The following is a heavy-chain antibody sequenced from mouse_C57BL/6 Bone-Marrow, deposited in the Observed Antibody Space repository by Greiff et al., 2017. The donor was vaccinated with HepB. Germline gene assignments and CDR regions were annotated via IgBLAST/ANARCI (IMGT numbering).Heavy chain of an antibody. J-gene: IGHJ2*01. D-gene: IGHD1-1*01. CDR1: GFNIKDDY. CDR2: IDAENGDT. V-gene: IGHV14-4*01. CDR3: TTETVVVFDY. Sequence: EVQLQQSGAELVRPGASVKLSCTASGFNIKDDYMHWVKQRPEQGLEWIGWIDAENGDTEYASKFQGKATITADTSSNTAYLQLSSLTSEDTAVYYCTTETVVVFDYWGQGTTVTVSS.